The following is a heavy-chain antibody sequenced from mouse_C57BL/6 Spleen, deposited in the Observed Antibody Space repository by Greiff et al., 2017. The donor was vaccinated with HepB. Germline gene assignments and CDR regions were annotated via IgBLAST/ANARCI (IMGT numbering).Heavy chain of an antibody. J-gene: IGHJ4*01. V-gene: IGHV1-59*01. CDR2: IDPSDSYT. CDR1: GYTFTSYW. Sequence: QVQLQQPGAELVRPGPSVKLSCKASGYTFTSYWMHWVKQRPGQGLEWIGVIDPSDSYTNYNQKFKGKATLTVDTSSSTAYMQLSSLTSEDSAVYYCARTPLSTMGHYYAMDYWGQGTSVTVSS. CDR3: ARTPLSTMGHYYAMDY. D-gene: IGHD2-1*01.